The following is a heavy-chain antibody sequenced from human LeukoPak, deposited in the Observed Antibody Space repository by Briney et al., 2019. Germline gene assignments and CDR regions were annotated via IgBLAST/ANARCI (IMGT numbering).Heavy chain of an antibody. CDR3: VKITSSSGGDY. CDR2: ISSNGGST. D-gene: IGHD6-19*01. CDR1: GFTFSSYA. V-gene: IGHV3-64D*09. J-gene: IGHJ4*02. Sequence: GGSLRLSYSASGFTFSSYAMYWVRQAPGKGLEYVSGISSNGGSTYYADSVKGRFTISRDNSKNTLYLQMSSLRAEDTAVYYCVKITSSSGGDYWGQGTLVTVSS.